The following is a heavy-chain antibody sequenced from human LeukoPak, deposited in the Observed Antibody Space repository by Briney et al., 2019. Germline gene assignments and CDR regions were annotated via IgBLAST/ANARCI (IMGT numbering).Heavy chain of an antibody. V-gene: IGHV3-7*01. D-gene: IGHD3-16*01. CDR1: AFTFTSSW. Sequence: GRSLRPSCAASAFTFTSSWMTSVRHAPGNGLEWLANMKGDGSDKNYLGAVKGRFTISRDNGKNSLFLQMSSLRGEDTALYYCATEHWGLNSWGQGTLVTVSS. CDR3: ATEHWGLNS. J-gene: IGHJ4*02. CDR2: MKGDGSDK.